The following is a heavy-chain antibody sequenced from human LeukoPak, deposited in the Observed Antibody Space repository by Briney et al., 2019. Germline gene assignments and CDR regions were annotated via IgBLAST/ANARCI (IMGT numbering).Heavy chain of an antibody. D-gene: IGHD3-22*01. CDR1: GGSISSYY. V-gene: IGHV4-59*01. J-gene: IGHJ6*03. CDR2: IYYSGST. Sequence: SETLSLTCTVSGGSISSYYWSRIRQPPGKGLEWIGYIYYSGSTNYNPSLKSRVTISVDTSKNQFSLKLSSVTAADTAVYYCARSYYDSSGYYWPRGSYYYYYMDVWGKGTTVTVSS. CDR3: ARSYYDSSGYYWPRGSYYYYYMDV.